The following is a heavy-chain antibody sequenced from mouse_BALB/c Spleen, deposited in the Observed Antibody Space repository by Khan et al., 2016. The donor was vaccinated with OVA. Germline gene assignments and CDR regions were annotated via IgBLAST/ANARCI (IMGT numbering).Heavy chain of an antibody. CDR2: IAPGSGSD. V-gene: IGHV1S41*01. Sequence: DLVKPGASVRLSCKASGYTFTSYWINWVKQRPGQGLEWIGRIAPGSGSDYYNDMFKGKATLTIDKSSSTAYIQVRSLSSEDSAVYFCSRSNYYGSVLYAMYYWGQGTSVTVSS. J-gene: IGHJ4*01. D-gene: IGHD1-1*01. CDR1: GYTFTSYW. CDR3: SRSNYYGSVLYAMYY.